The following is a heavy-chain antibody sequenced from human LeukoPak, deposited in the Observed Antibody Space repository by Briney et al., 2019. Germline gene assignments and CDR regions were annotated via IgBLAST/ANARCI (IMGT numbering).Heavy chain of an antibody. CDR2: ISGSGYNT. Sequence: GGPLRLSCAISGFTFSKYAVSWVRQAPGKGLEWLSGISGSGYNTYYADSVKGRFTISRDSSKNTLHLQMNSLRVEDTAVYFCAKDQNWRYYFDSWGQGTLVTVSS. J-gene: IGHJ4*02. V-gene: IGHV3-23*01. CDR3: AKDQNWRYYFDS. CDR1: GFTFSKYA. D-gene: IGHD1-1*01.